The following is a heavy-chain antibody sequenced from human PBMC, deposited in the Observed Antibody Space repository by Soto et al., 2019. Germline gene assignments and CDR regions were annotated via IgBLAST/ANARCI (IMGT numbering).Heavy chain of an antibody. Sequence: SQTLSLTCAISGDSVSSNSAAWNWIRQSPSRGLEWLGRTYYRSKWYNDYAVSVKSRITINPDTSKNQFSLKLTSVTAADTAVYYCARPARQGTVAGDYWGQGTPVTVSS. V-gene: IGHV6-1*01. CDR2: TYYRSKWYN. CDR1: GDSVSSNSAA. J-gene: IGHJ4*02. CDR3: ARPARQGTVAGDY. D-gene: IGHD6-19*01.